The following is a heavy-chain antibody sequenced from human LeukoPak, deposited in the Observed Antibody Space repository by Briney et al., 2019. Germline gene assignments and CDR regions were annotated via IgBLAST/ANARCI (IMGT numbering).Heavy chain of an antibody. J-gene: IGHJ4*02. CDR2: ISYDGSNK. CDR3: AKGSDGSNYTPSDY. V-gene: IGHV3-30*18. Sequence: GGSLRLSCAASGFTFSSYGMHWVRQAPGKGLEWVAVISYDGSNKYHADSVKGRFTISRDNSKNTLYLQMNSLRAEDTAVYYCAKGSDGSNYTPSDYWGQGTLVTVSS. CDR1: GFTFSSYG. D-gene: IGHD4-11*01.